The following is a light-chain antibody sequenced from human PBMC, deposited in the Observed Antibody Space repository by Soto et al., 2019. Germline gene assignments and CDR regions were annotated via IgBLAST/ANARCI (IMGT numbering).Light chain of an antibody. Sequence: QSVLTQPASVSGSPGQSITISCTGTSSEVGGNNYVSWYQHHPGKAPKLMNYDVTNRPSGVSYRFSGSKSGNTASLTISGLQAEAESYYYCSSYTYSSTLYVFGTGTKVTVL. CDR2: DVT. J-gene: IGLJ1*01. V-gene: IGLV2-14*03. CDR3: SSYTYSSTLYV. CDR1: SSEVGGNNY.